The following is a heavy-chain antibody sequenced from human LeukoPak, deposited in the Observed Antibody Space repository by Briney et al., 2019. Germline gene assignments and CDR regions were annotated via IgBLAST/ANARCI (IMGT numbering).Heavy chain of an antibody. CDR2: IWYDGSNK. V-gene: IGHV3-33*01. D-gene: IGHD2-2*01. CDR3: ARDQGRYCSSTSCYVPDY. J-gene: IGHJ4*02. CDR1: GFTFSSYG. Sequence: PGGSLRLSCAASGFTFSSYGMHWVRQAPGKGLEWVAVIWYDGSNKYYADSVKGRFTISRDNSKNTLYLQMNSLRAEDTAVYYCARDQGRYCSSTSCYVPDYWGQGTLVTVSS.